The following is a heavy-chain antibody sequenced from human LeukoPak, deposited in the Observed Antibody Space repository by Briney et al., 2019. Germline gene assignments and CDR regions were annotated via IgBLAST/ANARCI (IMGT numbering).Heavy chain of an antibody. Sequence: PAETLSLTCTVSGGSISSYYWSWIRQAPGKGLEWIGYIYHSGSTNYNPSLKSRATISVETSKNQFSLKLSSVTAADTAVYYCARVGGSGWYLGSFDYWGQGTLVTVSS. CDR1: GGSISSYY. CDR2: IYHSGST. CDR3: ARVGGSGWYLGSFDY. D-gene: IGHD6-19*01. V-gene: IGHV4-59*01. J-gene: IGHJ4*02.